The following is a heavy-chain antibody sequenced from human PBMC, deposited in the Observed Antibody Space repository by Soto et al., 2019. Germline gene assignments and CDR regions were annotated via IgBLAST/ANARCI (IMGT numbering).Heavy chain of an antibody. CDR2: ITGSGIYT. CDR3: VKEGISNYNDDFDY. CDR1: GFIFATHT. Sequence: VQLVESGGGLVKPGGSLRLSCAASGFIFATHTINWVRQAPGKGLEWVSSITGSGIYTRYADSVKGRFTISRDNAKASLYLQMNSLGAEDTAVYYCVKEGISNYNDDFDYWGQGTLVTVSS. V-gene: IGHV3-21*02. J-gene: IGHJ4*02. D-gene: IGHD4-4*01.